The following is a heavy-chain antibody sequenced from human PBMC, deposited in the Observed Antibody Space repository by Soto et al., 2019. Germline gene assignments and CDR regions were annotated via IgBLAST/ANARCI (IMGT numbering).Heavy chain of an antibody. CDR1: GGSVSSGSYY. Sequence: QVQLQESGPGLVKPSETLSLTCTVSGGSVSSGSYYWSWIRQPPGKGLEWIGNIYYSGSTNYNPSLKSRVTISADTSKKQFSLKWSAVTAADTAVYYCERDLNFYYSSGILDYWGQGTLVTVSS. J-gene: IGHJ4*02. CDR3: ERDLNFYYSSGILDY. V-gene: IGHV4-61*01. CDR2: IYYSGST. D-gene: IGHD3-22*01.